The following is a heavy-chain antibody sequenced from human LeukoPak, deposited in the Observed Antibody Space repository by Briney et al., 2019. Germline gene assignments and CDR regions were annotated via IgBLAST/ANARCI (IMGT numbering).Heavy chain of an antibody. CDR3: ARDRPQQWLVRGQRGYYYYMDV. J-gene: IGHJ6*03. CDR2: IKQDGSEK. Sequence: GGSLRLSCAASGFTFNNYWMTWVRQAPGMGLEWVANIKQDGSEKYYVDSVKGRFTISRDIAKNSLYLQMNSLRAEDTAVYYCARDRPQQWLVRGQRGYYYYMDVWGKGTTVTISS. CDR1: GFTFNNYW. D-gene: IGHD6-19*01. V-gene: IGHV3-7*01.